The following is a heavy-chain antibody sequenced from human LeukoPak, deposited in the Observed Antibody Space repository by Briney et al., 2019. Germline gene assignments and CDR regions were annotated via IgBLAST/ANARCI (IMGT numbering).Heavy chain of an antibody. J-gene: IGHJ6*03. D-gene: IGHD5-18*01. CDR1: GGSISSYY. Sequence: SETLSLTCTVSGGSISSYYWSWIRQPAGKGLEWIGRIYTSGLTKYNPSLKSRVTMSVDTSKNQLSLKLSSVTDADTATYYCARDLTAMSPQGSYYYYYMDVWGKGTTVTISS. V-gene: IGHV4-4*07. CDR2: IYTSGLT. CDR3: ARDLTAMSPQGSYYYYYMDV.